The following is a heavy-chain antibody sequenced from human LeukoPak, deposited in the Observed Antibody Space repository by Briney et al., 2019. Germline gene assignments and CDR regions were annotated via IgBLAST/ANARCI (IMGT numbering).Heavy chain of an antibody. CDR1: GYTFTSYG. CDR2: ISAYNGNT. CDR3: ARMARDYYGMDV. V-gene: IGHV1-18*01. D-gene: IGHD5-24*01. J-gene: IGHJ6*02. Sequence: ASVKVSCKASGYTFTSYGISWARQAPGQGLEWMGWISAYNGNTNYAQKLQGRVTMTTDTSTSTAYMELSRLRSDDTAVYYCARMARDYYGMDVWGQGTTVTVSS.